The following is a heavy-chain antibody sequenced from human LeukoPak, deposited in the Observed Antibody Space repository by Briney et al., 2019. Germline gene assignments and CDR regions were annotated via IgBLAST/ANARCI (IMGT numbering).Heavy chain of an antibody. D-gene: IGHD6-13*01. CDR1: GGPISSSSYY. CDR2: IYYSGST. V-gene: IGHV4-39*07. CDR3: ARGRRSWSSSHSEGYYYYYMDV. J-gene: IGHJ6*03. Sequence: PSETLSLTCTVSGGPISSSSYYWGWIRQPPGKGLEWIGSIYYSGSTYYNPSLKSRVTISVDMSKNQFSLKLRSVTAADTAVYYCARGRRSWSSSHSEGYYYYYMDVWGKGTTVTVSS.